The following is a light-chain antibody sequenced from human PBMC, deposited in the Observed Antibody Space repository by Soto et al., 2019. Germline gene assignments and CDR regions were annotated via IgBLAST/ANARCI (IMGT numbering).Light chain of an antibody. Sequence: QSVLTQPASVSGSPGQSITISCTGTSSNVGGYNYVSWYQQHPGKAPTLMIYDVSNRPSGVSNRFAGSKSGNTASLTSSGLQAEDEADYYCSSYTSSSTYVVFGGGTKLTVL. CDR1: SSNVGGYNY. CDR2: DVS. V-gene: IGLV2-14*01. J-gene: IGLJ2*01. CDR3: SSYTSSSTYVV.